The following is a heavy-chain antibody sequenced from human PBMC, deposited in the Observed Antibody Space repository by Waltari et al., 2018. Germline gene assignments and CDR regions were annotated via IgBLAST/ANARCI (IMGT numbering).Heavy chain of an antibody. D-gene: IGHD3-16*01. J-gene: IGHJ3*02. CDR2: IGPGDSET. CDR1: GYTFDNYW. CDR3: ARCSSDISRGGSFDI. Sequence: EVQLVQSGAEVKKPGESLKISCKGSGYTFDNYWIAWVRQMPGKGLEWMGIIGPGDSETRYSQSFQGQVTISADKSVTTAYLQWSRLKASDSAIYYCARCSSDISRGGSFDIWGQGTLVIVPS. V-gene: IGHV5-51*01.